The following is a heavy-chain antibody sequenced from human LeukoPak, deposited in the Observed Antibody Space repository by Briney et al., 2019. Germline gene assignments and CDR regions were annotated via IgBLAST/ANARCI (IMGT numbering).Heavy chain of an antibody. CDR1: GFNFRNSD. CDR3: AKSRRQYDFWSGFDY. V-gene: IGHV3-30*02. CDR2: LRDDGFNK. J-gene: IGHJ4*02. D-gene: IGHD3-3*01. Sequence: GGSLRLSCAASGFNFRNSDMHCVREVPGKGLEWVALLRDDGFNKYYADSVKDRFTISRDTSKNTLFLEMNRLTIEDRAIYYCAKSRRQYDFWSGFDYWGRGTLVTVSS.